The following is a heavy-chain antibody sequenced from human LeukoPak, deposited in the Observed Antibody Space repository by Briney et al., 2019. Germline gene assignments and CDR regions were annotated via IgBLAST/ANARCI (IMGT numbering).Heavy chain of an antibody. V-gene: IGHV3-23*01. CDR2: IGGSGIGT. D-gene: IGHD6-13*01. J-gene: IGHJ4*02. Sequence: PGGSLRLSCAASGFTFSSYAMSWVRQAPGKGLEWVSGIGGSGIGTYYADSVKGRFTISRDNPKSTLFLQMNSLIAEDTAVYYCAKDLKSTAAGLDYWGQGTLVTVSS. CDR3: AKDLKSTAAGLDY. CDR1: GFTFSSYA.